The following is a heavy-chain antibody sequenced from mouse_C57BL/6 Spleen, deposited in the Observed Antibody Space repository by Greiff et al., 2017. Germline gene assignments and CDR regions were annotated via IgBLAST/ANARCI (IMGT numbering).Heavy chain of an antibody. CDR2: IYPGDGDT. J-gene: IGHJ2*01. V-gene: IGHV1-80*01. CDR1: GYAFSSYW. CDR3: ARCTTVVATNFGY. Sequence: VQLQQSGAELVKPGASVKISCKASGYAFSSYWMNWVKQRPGKGLEWVGQIYPGDGDTNYHGKVKGRATLTADKSTSKAYLQLSSLTSEDPAVYFCARCTTVVATNFGYWGQGTTLTVSS. D-gene: IGHD1-1*01.